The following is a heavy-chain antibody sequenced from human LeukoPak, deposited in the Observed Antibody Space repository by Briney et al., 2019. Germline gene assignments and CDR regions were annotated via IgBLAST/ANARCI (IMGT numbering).Heavy chain of an antibody. CDR3: ARGGYFDWLPIPYYFDY. J-gene: IGHJ4*02. D-gene: IGHD3-9*01. CDR2: IIPIFGTA. Sequence: GASVKVSCKASGGTFSSYAISWVRQAPGQGLEWMGGIIPIFGTANYAQKFQGRATITTDESTSTAYMELSSLRSEDTAVYYCARGGYFDWLPIPYYFDYWGQGTLVTVSS. CDR1: GGTFSSYA. V-gene: IGHV1-69*05.